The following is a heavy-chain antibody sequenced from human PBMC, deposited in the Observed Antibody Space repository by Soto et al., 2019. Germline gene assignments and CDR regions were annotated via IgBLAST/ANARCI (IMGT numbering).Heavy chain of an antibody. CDR3: ESVFSGSYSDS. CDR1: GGSIRSNNW. Sequence: QVXLQESGPGLVKPSGTLSLTCAVSGGSIRSNNWWSWVRQPPGKGLEWIGEIFHSGSTNYNPSLKTRVTISVAKSKDQFSLKPSSVTAADTAVYACESVFSGSYSDSWGQGTLVTVSS. D-gene: IGHD5-12*01. V-gene: IGHV4-4*02. J-gene: IGHJ4*02. CDR2: IFHSGST.